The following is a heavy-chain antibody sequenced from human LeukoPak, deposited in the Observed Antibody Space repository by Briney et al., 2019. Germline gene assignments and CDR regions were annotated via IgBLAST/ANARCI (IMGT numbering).Heavy chain of an antibody. J-gene: IGHJ4*02. CDR3: ASRGGSDSSGSYKSYYFDY. Sequence: ASVKVSCKASGYTFTSYYMHWVRQAPRQGLEWMGIINPSSGTTTYAQKFQGRVTMTRDTSTSTVYMELSSLRSEDTAVCYCASRGGSDSSGSYKSYYFDYWGQGTLVTVSS. CDR2: INPSSGTT. D-gene: IGHD3-22*01. CDR1: GYTFTSYY. V-gene: IGHV1-46*01.